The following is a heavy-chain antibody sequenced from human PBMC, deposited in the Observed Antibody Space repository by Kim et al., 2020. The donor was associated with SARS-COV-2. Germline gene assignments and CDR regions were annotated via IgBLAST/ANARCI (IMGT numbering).Heavy chain of an antibody. CDR2: INSDGRTT. J-gene: IGHJ4*02. CDR3: ARLLSPAGTN. CDR1: GFTFSSHW. V-gene: IGHV3-74*03. Sequence: GGSLRLSCAASGFTFSSHWMHWVRQVPGKGLVWVSHINSDGRTTTYADSVKGRFTISRDNAKNTLYLQMNSLRADDTAVYYCARLLSPAGTNWGQGTVVTVSS. D-gene: IGHD6-13*01.